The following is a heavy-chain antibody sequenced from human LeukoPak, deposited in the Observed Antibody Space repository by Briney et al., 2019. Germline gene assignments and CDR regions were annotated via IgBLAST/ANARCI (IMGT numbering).Heavy chain of an antibody. CDR2: TWYDGNNE. V-gene: IGHV3-33*01. Sequence: PGGSLRLSCAASGFSLSNYGMHWVRQAPGKGLEWVAVTWYDGNNERYADSVKGRFTISRDNSKNTLYLQMNSLRAEDTAVYYCATQGGNFDYWGQGTLVTVSS. J-gene: IGHJ4*02. CDR1: GFSLSNYG. D-gene: IGHD3-16*01. CDR3: ATQGGNFDY.